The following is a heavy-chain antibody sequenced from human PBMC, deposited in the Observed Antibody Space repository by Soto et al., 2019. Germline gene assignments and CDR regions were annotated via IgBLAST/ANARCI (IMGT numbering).Heavy chain of an antibody. V-gene: IGHV4-39*07. CDR3: ARGLDLIVVRPGPKKLFDY. CDR2: INHSGST. CDR1: GGSISSSSFY. J-gene: IGHJ4*02. D-gene: IGHD3-22*01. Sequence: SETLSLTCTVSGGSISSSSFYWGWIRQPPGKGLEWIGEINHSGSTNYNPSLKSRVTISVDTSKNQFSLKLSSVTAADTGVYYCARGLDLIVVRPGPKKLFDYWGQGTLVTVSS.